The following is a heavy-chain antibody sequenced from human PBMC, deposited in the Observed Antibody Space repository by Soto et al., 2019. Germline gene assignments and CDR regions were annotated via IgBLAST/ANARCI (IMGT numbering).Heavy chain of an antibody. V-gene: IGHV3-30-3*01. CDR3: ARDDSSGLGAFDY. Sequence: QVQLAESGGGVVQPGRSLRLSCAASGFTFSSYAMHWVRQAPGKGLEWVAVISYDGSNKYYADSVKGRFTISRDNSKNTLYLQMNSLRAEDTAVYYCARDDSSGLGAFDYWGQGTLVTVSS. D-gene: IGHD3-22*01. J-gene: IGHJ4*02. CDR2: ISYDGSNK. CDR1: GFTFSSYA.